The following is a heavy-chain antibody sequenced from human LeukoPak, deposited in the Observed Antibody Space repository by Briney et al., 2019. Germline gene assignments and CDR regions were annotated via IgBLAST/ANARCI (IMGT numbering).Heavy chain of an antibody. CDR1: GGTFSSYA. D-gene: IGHD6-19*01. V-gene: IGHV1-69*13. J-gene: IGHJ4*02. CDR3: ASLTSGWYPQGGFDY. CDR2: IIPIFGTA. Sequence: SVKVSCKASGGTFSSYAISWVRQAPGQGLEWMGGIIPIFGTANYAQKFQGRVTITADESTSTAYMELSSLRSEDTAVYYCASLTSGWYPQGGFDYWGQGTLVTVSS.